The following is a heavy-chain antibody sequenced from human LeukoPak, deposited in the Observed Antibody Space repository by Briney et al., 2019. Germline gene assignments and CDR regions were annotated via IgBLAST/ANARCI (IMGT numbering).Heavy chain of an antibody. V-gene: IGHV5-51*01. CDR3: ARREGYGAYDI. CDR1: GDSFTSYW. J-gene: IGHJ3*02. D-gene: IGHD5-24*01. Sequence: GESLKISCKGSGDSFTSYWFGWVRQMPGKGLEWMGIIYAGDADTRYSPSFQGQVTITANKSISTAYLQWSSLKASDTAMYYCARREGYGAYDIWGQGTMVTVSS. CDR2: IYAGDADT.